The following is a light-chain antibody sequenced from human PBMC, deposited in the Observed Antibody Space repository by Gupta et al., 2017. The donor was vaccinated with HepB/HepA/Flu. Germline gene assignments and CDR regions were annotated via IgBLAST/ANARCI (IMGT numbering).Light chain of an antibody. CDR2: VAS. CDR3: QQSYSAPFT. CDR1: QYINNH. J-gene: IGKJ4*01. V-gene: IGKV1-39*01. Sequence: DIQLTQSPSSLSASVRDRVTITCRASQYINNHVNWYQQQPGKAPKLLIYVASNLRSGVPSRFSGSGSGTLITLTISSLHPEDVATYYCQQSYSAPFTFGGGTKVEIK.